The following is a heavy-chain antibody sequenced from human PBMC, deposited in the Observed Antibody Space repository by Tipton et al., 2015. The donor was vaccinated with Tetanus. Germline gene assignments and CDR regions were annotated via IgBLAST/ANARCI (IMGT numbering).Heavy chain of an antibody. Sequence: SLRLSCEASGFTFSSYPMHWVRQAPGKGLEWVSAIGDTEFVTYYADSLKGRFTISRDNSKNTLYLQMNSLTGEDTAVYYCARGSKTVTAPFHFDNWGQGTLVTVSS. D-gene: IGHD2-21*02. CDR1: GFTFSSYP. J-gene: IGHJ4*02. CDR2: IGDTEFVT. V-gene: IGHV3-23*01. CDR3: ARGSKTVTAPFHFDN.